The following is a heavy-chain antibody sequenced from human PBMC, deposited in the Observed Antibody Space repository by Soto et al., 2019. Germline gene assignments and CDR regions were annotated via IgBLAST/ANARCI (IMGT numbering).Heavy chain of an antibody. CDR1: GYTFTSYG. CDR3: ARDGNYDILTGPAVDY. Sequence: ASVKVSCKASGYTFTSYGISWVRQAPGQGLEWMGWISAYNGNTNYAQKLRGRVTMTTDTSTSTAYMELRSLRSDDTAVYYCARDGNYDILTGPAVDYWGQGTLVTVSS. V-gene: IGHV1-18*01. D-gene: IGHD3-9*01. J-gene: IGHJ4*02. CDR2: ISAYNGNT.